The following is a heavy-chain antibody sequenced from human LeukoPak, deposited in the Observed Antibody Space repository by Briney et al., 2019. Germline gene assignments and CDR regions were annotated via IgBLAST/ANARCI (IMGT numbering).Heavy chain of an antibody. J-gene: IGHJ6*04. CDR3: AELGITMIGGV. D-gene: IGHD3-10*02. Sequence: QPGGSLRLSCAASGFTFSSYEMNWVRQAPGKGLEWVSYISSSGSTIYYADSVKRRFTFSRDNAKNSLYLQMNRLRAEDTAVYYCAELGITMIGGVWGKGTTVTISS. CDR2: ISSSGSTI. CDR1: GFTFSSYE. V-gene: IGHV3-48*03.